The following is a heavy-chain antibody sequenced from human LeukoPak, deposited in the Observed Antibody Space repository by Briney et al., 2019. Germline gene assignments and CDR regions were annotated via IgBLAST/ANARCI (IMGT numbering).Heavy chain of an antibody. J-gene: IGHJ4*02. D-gene: IGHD3-9*01. CDR1: GLTFSSYG. Sequence: PGGSLRLSCAASGLTFSSYGMHWVRQAPGKGLEWVAFIRYDGSNKYYADSVKGRFTISRDNSKNTLYLQMNSLRAEDTAVYYCARGELTDKDYDKLAHFDYWGQGTLVTVSS. CDR2: IRYDGSNK. V-gene: IGHV3-30*02. CDR3: ARGELTDKDYDKLAHFDY.